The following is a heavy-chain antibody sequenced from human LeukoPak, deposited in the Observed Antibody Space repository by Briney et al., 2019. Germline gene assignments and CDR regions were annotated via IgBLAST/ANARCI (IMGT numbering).Heavy chain of an antibody. CDR3: ARDKGPWIQYYFDY. J-gene: IGHJ4*02. CDR2: IWYDGSNK. Sequence: GRSVRLSCAASGFTFSSYGMHWARQAPGKGLEWVAVIWYDGSNKYYADSVKGRFTISRDNSKNTLYLQMNSLRAEDTAVYYCARDKGPWIQYYFDYWGKGTVDPVSS. D-gene: IGHD5-18*01. CDR1: GFTFSSYG. V-gene: IGHV3-33*01.